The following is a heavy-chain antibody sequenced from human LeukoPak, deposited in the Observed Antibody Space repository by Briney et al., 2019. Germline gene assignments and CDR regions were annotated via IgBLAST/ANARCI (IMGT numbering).Heavy chain of an antibody. D-gene: IGHD4-17*01. CDR2: IKQDGSER. J-gene: IGHJ4*02. CDR1: GFTFTRYW. Sequence: PGGSLRLSCAASGFTFTRYWMSWVRQAPGKGLEWVANIKQDGSERHYVDSVKGRFTISGDNARNSVYLQMNSLSDDDTAVYYCARDGDYIMPPFDYWGQGILVTVSS. V-gene: IGHV3-7*01. CDR3: ARDGDYIMPPFDY.